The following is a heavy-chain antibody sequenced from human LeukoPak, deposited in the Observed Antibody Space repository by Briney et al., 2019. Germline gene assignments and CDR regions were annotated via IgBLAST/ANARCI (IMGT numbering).Heavy chain of an antibody. CDR3: ARDVWRPGSCGASSGCSDACDI. D-gene: IGHD2-21*01. CDR1: GGSMTKYY. Sequence: SETLSLTCTVSGGSMTKYYWNWIRQPPGKELEWIGHIYYSGSTTYNPSLKSRVTITVDTSKNQFSLQLHSVTAADAAAYYCARDVWRPGSCGASSGCSDACDIWGQGTLVTVPS. J-gene: IGHJ3*02. CDR2: IYYSGST. V-gene: IGHV4-59*01.